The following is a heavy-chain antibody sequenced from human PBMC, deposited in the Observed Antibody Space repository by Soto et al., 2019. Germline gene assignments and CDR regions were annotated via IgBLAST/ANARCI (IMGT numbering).Heavy chain of an antibody. D-gene: IGHD1-7*01. CDR3: ARTNPRPPMPELSPPNVAFDI. Sequence: GGSLRLSCAASGFSFSSYAVSWVRQAPGKGLEWVSAITGSGGRTFYADSVKGRFTISRDNSNNTLYLQMNSLRAEDTAVYYCARTNPRPPMPELSPPNVAFDIWGQGTMVTVSS. J-gene: IGHJ3*02. V-gene: IGHV3-23*01. CDR1: GFSFSSYA. CDR2: ITGSGGRT.